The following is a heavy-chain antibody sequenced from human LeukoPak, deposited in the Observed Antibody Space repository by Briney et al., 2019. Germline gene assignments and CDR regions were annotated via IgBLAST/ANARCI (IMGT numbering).Heavy chain of an antibody. D-gene: IGHD3-10*01. J-gene: IGHJ4*02. CDR1: GGTFSSYA. V-gene: IGHV1-69*04. CDR2: IIPILGIA. CDR3: ARDRYYGSGRYAFDY. Sequence: SVKVSCKASGGTFSSYAISWVRQAPGQGLKWMGRIIPILGIANYAQKFQGRVTITADKSTSTAYMELSSLRSEDTAVYYCARDRYYGSGRYAFDYWGQGTLVTVSS.